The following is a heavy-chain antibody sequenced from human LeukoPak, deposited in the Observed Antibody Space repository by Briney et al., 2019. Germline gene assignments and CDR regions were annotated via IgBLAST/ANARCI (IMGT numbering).Heavy chain of an antibody. J-gene: IGHJ4*02. CDR3: AKVGTMIRGVPNFDY. V-gene: IGHV3-23*01. D-gene: IGHD3-10*01. CDR1: GFTFSSYA. CDR2: ISGSGGST. Sequence: GGSLRLSCAASGFTFSSYAMSWVRQAPGKGLEWVSAISGSGGSTYYADSVKGRFTISRDNSKNTLYLQMNSLRAEDTAVYYCAKVGTMIRGVPNFDYWGQGTLVTVSS.